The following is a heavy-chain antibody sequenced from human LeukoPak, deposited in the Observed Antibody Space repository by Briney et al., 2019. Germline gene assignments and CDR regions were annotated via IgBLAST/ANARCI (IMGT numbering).Heavy chain of an antibody. Sequence: TSETLSLTCAVYGGSFSGYYWSWIRQPPGKGLEWIGEINYSGSTNYNPSLKSRVTISVDTSKNQFSLKLSSVTATDTAVYYCARRRRRDYYDSSGYIFDYWGQGTLVTVSS. CDR3: ARRRRRDYYDSSGYIFDY. CDR2: INYSGST. D-gene: IGHD3-22*01. J-gene: IGHJ4*02. V-gene: IGHV4-34*01. CDR1: GGSFSGYY.